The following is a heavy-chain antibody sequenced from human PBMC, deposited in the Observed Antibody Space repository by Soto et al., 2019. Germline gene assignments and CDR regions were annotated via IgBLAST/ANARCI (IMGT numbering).Heavy chain of an antibody. D-gene: IGHD3-9*01. J-gene: IGHJ5*02. Sequence: PSETLSLTCAVYGGSFSGYYWSWIRQPPGKGLEWIGEINHSGSTNYNPSLKSRVTISVDTSKNQFSLKLSSVTAADTAVYYCARGGRGYDILTGYSQKRMRKGNWFDPWGQGTLVTVSS. CDR2: INHSGST. CDR1: GGSFSGYY. CDR3: ARGGRGYDILTGYSQKRMRKGNWFDP. V-gene: IGHV4-34*01.